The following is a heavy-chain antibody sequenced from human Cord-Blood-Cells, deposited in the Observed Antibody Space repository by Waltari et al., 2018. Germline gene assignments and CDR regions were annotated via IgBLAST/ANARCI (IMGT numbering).Heavy chain of an antibody. CDR3: ARDEVAAAGAPFDY. CDR2: NTPILGIA. V-gene: IGHV1-69*09. CDR1: GGTFSSYA. J-gene: IGHJ4*02. Sequence: QVQLVQSGAEVKKPGSSVKVSCKASGGTFSSYAISGVRQAPGQGLGWMGRNTPILGIANYAKKVQGRVTITADKATSTAYMELSSLRSEDTAVYYCARDEVAAAGAPFDYWGQGTLVTVSS. D-gene: IGHD6-13*01.